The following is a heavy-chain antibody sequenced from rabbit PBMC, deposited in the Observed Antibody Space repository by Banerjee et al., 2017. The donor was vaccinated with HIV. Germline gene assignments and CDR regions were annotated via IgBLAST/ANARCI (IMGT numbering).Heavy chain of an antibody. J-gene: IGHJ4*01. D-gene: IGHD4-2*01. CDR3: ARDDTSGYAGDAFNL. V-gene: IGHV1S45*01. Sequence: QQQLEESGGGLVKPGASLTLTCTASGFSFSSYFWMCWVRQAPGKGLEWIGCISTASDSTHYASWAKGRFTISETSSTTVTLQMTSLTAADTATYFCARDDTSGYAGDAFNLWGPGTLVTVS. CDR1: GFSFSSYFW. CDR2: ISTASDST.